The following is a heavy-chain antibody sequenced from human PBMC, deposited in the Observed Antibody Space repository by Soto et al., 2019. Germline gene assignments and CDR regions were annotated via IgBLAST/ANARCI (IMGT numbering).Heavy chain of an antibody. CDR1: GFTFSDFA. CDR2: ITTTGDTS. J-gene: IGHJ4*02. Sequence: PGGSLRLSCAAPGFTFSDFAMNWVRQTPGKRLEWVSIITTTGDTSYYADSVKGRFTISRDNSKNMLYLQMNNLRVDDTAIYFCAKVPEYRDGSSFYYFDSWGQGA. D-gene: IGHD6-6*01. CDR3: AKVPEYRDGSSFYYFDS. V-gene: IGHV3-23*01.